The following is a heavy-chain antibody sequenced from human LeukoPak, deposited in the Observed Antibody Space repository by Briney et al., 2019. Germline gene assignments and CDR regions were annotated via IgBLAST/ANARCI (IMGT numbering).Heavy chain of an antibody. CDR1: GYSISSGYY. J-gene: IGHJ5*02. Sequence: KPSETLSLTCTVSGYSISSGYYWGWIRQPPGKGLEWIGSIYHSGSTYYNPSLKSRVTISVDTSKNQFSLKLSSVTAADTAVYYCARSWYSGWFDPWGQGTLVIVSS. CDR2: IYHSGST. V-gene: IGHV4-38-2*02. D-gene: IGHD6-13*01. CDR3: ARSWYSGWFDP.